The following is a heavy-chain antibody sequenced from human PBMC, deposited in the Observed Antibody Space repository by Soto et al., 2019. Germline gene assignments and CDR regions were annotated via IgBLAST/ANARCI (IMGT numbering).Heavy chain of an antibody. J-gene: IGHJ6*02. V-gene: IGHV5-51*01. CDR3: AASIFYYGMDV. CDR2: IYPGDSDT. Sequence: HGGSLKISCKGSGYTFTNYWIGWVRQMPGKGLEWMGIIYPGDSDTKYNPSFQGQVTISADKSITTTYLQWSSLKASDTAIYYCAASIFYYGMDVWGQGTTVTVSS. CDR1: GYTFTNYW.